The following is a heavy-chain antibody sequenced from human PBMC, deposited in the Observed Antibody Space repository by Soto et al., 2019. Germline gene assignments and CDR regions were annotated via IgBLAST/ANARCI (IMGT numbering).Heavy chain of an antibody. D-gene: IGHD3-3*02. CDR1: GRSMISYY. CDR2: IYTGGNT. V-gene: IGHV4-4*07. CDR3: AREGDDRHFFFDS. J-gene: IGHJ4*02. Sequence: QLQESGPGLVKPSETLSLTCNVSGRSMISYYWSWIRQPAGKGLEWIGRIYTGGNTNYNPSLKSRVTMSVDTSKSQFSLGLTSVTAADTAVYYCAREGDDRHFFFDSWGQGTLVTVSS.